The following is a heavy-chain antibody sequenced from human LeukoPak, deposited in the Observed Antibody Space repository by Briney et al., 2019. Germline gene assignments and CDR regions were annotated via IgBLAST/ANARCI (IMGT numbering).Heavy chain of an antibody. Sequence: SETLSLTCTVSGGSISSGDYYWSWIRQPPGKGLEWIGYIYYSGSTYYNPSLKSRVTISVDTSKNQFSLKLSSVTAADTAVYYCALRGYSYGSPFDYWGQGTLVTDSS. J-gene: IGHJ4*02. V-gene: IGHV4-30-4*01. CDR2: IYYSGST. CDR1: GGSISSGDYY. D-gene: IGHD5-18*01. CDR3: ALRGYSYGSPFDY.